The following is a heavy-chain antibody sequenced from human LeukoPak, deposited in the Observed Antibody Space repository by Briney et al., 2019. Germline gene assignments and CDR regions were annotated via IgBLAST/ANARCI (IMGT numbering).Heavy chain of an antibody. V-gene: IGHV4-59*01. Sequence: SETLSLTCTVSGGSISNFYWTWIRQPPGKGLEWIGYIYYSGSTNYNPALKSRVTISLDASKNQFSLKLTSVTAADTAVYYCARGRTTEMDYWGQGTLVTVSS. CDR3: ARGRTTEMDY. D-gene: IGHD4-11*01. CDR1: GGSISNFY. CDR2: IYYSGST. J-gene: IGHJ4*02.